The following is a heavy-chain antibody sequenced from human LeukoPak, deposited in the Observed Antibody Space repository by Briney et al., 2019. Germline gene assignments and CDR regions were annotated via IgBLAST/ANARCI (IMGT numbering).Heavy chain of an antibody. CDR2: IRYDGSNK. Sequence: GGSLRLSCAASGFTFSSYGMHWVRQAPGKGLEWVAFIRYDGSNKYYADSVKGRLTISRDNSKNTLYLQMNSLRAEDTAVYYCAKATLRLVRGVIPYWGQGTLVTVSS. D-gene: IGHD3-10*01. V-gene: IGHV3-30*02. CDR1: GFTFSSYG. CDR3: AKATLRLVRGVIPY. J-gene: IGHJ4*02.